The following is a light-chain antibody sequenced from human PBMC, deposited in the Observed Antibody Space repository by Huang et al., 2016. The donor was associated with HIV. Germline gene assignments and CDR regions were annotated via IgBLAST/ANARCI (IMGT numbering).Light chain of an antibody. CDR2: AAS. V-gene: IGKV1-39*01. J-gene: IGKJ2*01. Sequence: DIQMTQSPSSLSASVGDRVTITCRASQTISTYLHWYHQKPGKAPKLLIYAASTLQSGVPSRFSGSGSGTDFTLTMSSLQSEDLGTYYCQQSYSAPMYTFGQGTKLEIK. CDR1: QTISTY. CDR3: QQSYSAPMYT.